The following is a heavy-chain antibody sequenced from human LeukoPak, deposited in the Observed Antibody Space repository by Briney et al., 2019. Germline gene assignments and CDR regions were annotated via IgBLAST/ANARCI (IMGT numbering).Heavy chain of an antibody. CDR1: GGSICSYY. D-gene: IGHD1-20*01. CDR3: ALYNWNLSYYMDV. CDR2: IYYSGST. V-gene: IGHV4-59*01. Sequence: SETLSLTCTVSGGSICSYYWSWIRQPPGKGLEWIGYIYYSGSTNYNPSLKSRVTISVDTSKNQFSLKLSSVTAADTAVYYCALYNWNLSYYMDVWGKGTTVTVSS. J-gene: IGHJ6*03.